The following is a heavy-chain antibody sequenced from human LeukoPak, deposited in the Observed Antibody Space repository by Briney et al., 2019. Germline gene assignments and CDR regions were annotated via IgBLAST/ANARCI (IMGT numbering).Heavy chain of an antibody. CDR1: GYTFTGYY. J-gene: IGHJ4*02. CDR3: ARDQLGGYSYVFDY. V-gene: IGHV1-2*06. Sequence: ASVKVSCKASGYTFTGYYMHWVRQAPGQGLEWMGRINPNSGGTNYAQKFQGRVTMTRDTSISTAYMELSSLRSEDTAVYYCARDQLGGYSYVFDYWGQGTLVTVSS. D-gene: IGHD5-18*01. CDR2: INPNSGGT.